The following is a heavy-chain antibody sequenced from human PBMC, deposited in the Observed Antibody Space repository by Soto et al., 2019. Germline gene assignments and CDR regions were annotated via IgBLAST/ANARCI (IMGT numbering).Heavy chain of an antibody. CDR1: GFSLSTSGVG. D-gene: IGHD1-7*01. Sequence: QITLKESGPTLVKPTQTLTLTCTFSGFSLSTSGVGVGWIRQPPGKALEWLALIYWNDDKRYSPSLKSRLTIPKDTSKNQVVLTMTNMDPVDTATYYCAHRRVTGTTSGYYYYGMDVWGQGTTVTVSS. V-gene: IGHV2-5*01. CDR2: IYWNDDK. CDR3: AHRRVTGTTSGYYYYGMDV. J-gene: IGHJ6*02.